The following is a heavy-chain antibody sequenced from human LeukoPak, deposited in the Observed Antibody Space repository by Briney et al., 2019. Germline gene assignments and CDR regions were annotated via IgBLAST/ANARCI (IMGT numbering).Heavy chain of an antibody. D-gene: IGHD5-18*01. V-gene: IGHV4-39*01. CDR3: ARHRRDSYGVGY. CDR1: GGSIGISSYY. J-gene: IGHJ4*02. CDR2: IYYSGST. Sequence: SETMSLTCTVSGGSIGISSYYWGWILQPPGKGLEWIGSIYYSGSTYYNPSLKSRVTISVDTSKNQFSLKLSSVTAADTAVYYCARHRRDSYGVGYWGLGTLVTVPS.